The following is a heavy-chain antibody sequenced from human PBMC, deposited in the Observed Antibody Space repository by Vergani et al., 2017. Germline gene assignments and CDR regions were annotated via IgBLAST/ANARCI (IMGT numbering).Heavy chain of an antibody. Sequence: QVQLVQSGSELKKPGASVKVSCKASGYTFTSYAMNWVRQAPGQGLEWMGWINTNTGNPTYDQGFTGRFVFSLDTSVSTAFLQISSLKAEDTAVYYCARDPYDYVWGSYRTFDYWGQGTLVTVSS. CDR1: GYTFTSYA. V-gene: IGHV7-4-1*02. J-gene: IGHJ4*02. D-gene: IGHD3-16*02. CDR3: ARDPYDYVWGSYRTFDY. CDR2: INTNTGNP.